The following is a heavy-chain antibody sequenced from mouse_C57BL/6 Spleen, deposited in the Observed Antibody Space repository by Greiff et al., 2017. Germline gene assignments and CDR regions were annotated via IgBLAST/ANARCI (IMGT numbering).Heavy chain of an antibody. V-gene: IGHV1-22*01. D-gene: IGHD2-4*01. Sequence: DVKLQESGPELVKPGASVKMSCKASGYTFTDYNMHWVKQSHGKSLEWIGYINPNNGGTSYNQKFKGKATLTVNKSSSTAYMELRSLTSEDSAVYYCARERYDYDYYFDYWGQGTTLTVSS. CDR1: GYTFTDYN. J-gene: IGHJ2*01. CDR2: INPNNGGT. CDR3: ARERYDYDYYFDY.